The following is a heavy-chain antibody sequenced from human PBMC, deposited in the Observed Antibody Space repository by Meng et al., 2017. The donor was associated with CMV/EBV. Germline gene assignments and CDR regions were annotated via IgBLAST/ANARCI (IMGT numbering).Heavy chain of an antibody. V-gene: IGHV3-33*03. CDR2: IWYDGSNK. D-gene: IGHD6-6*01. Sequence: GGSLRLSCAASGFTFSSYGMHWVRQAPGKGLEWVAVIWYDGSNKYYADSVKGRFTISRDNAKNSLYLQMNSLRAEDTALYYCAKAAARSWFDPWGQGTLVTVSS. CDR3: AKAAARSWFDP. J-gene: IGHJ5*02. CDR1: GFTFSSYG.